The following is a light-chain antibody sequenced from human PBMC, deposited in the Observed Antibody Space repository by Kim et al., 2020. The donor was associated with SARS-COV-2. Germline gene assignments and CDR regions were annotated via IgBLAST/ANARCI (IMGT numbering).Light chain of an antibody. J-gene: IGKJ1*01. CDR2: DAS. CDR3: QQTFFSPPT. CDR1: QSINNY. V-gene: IGKV1-39*01. Sequence: ASVGDIVTITCRAPQSINNYLSWYQQRPGKAPNLLIHDASTLHSGVPSRFRGSGSGTDFTLTISSLQPEDVSTYFCQQTFFSPPTFGQGTKVDIK.